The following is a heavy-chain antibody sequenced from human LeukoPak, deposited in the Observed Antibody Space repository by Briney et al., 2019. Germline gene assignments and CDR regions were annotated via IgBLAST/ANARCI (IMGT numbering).Heavy chain of an antibody. CDR3: AREIPPPDDAFDI. CDR1: GGTFSSYA. J-gene: IGHJ3*02. Sequence: GASVKVSCKASGGTFSSYAISWVRQAPGQGLEWMGRIIPILGIANYAQKFQGRVTITADKSTSTAYMELSSLRSEDTAVYYCAREIPPPDDAFDIWGQGTMVTVSS. D-gene: IGHD1-14*01. CDR2: IIPILGIA. V-gene: IGHV1-69*04.